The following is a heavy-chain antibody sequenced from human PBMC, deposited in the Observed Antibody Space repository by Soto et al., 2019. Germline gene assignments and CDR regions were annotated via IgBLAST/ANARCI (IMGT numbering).Heavy chain of an antibody. CDR3: ARGAVRWYADS. D-gene: IGHD2-15*01. CDR1: GGSISSGGYY. Sequence: QVQLQESGPGLVKPSQTLSLTCTVSGGSISSGGYYWSWIRQHPGKGLEWIGYIYYSGSTYYNPSLRSRVTISVDTSKNQFSLKLNSVTAADTAFYFCARGAVRWYADSWGQGTLVTVSS. V-gene: IGHV4-31*03. J-gene: IGHJ4*02. CDR2: IYYSGST.